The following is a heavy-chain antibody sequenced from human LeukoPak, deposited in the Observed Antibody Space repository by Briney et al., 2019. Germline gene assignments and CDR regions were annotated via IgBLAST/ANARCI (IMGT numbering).Heavy chain of an antibody. Sequence: GESLLIYCEGSGYCFTSYWISWVRQMPGKGVEWIGRIDPSDSYTDYSPSYQDHVTISADKSSNTAYLQWSSLKASDTAMYYCARRTNYGGYYDWYFDLWGRGTLVTVSS. CDR2: IDPSDSYT. CDR1: GYCFTSYW. D-gene: IGHD4-17*01. V-gene: IGHV5-10-1*01. J-gene: IGHJ2*01. CDR3: ARRTNYGGYYDWYFDL.